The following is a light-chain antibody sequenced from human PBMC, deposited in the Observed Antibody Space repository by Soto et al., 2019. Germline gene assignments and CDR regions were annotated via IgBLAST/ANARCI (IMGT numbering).Light chain of an antibody. CDR2: SNY. V-gene: IGLV1-44*01. CDR3: DVCDGGLNGLYA. Sequence: QSVLTQAPSASGTPGHRVTISCSGSSSNVGSRSVVWYQHRPGTAPKLLIHSNYQRPSGVPDRFSGYKSGTSASLAISGLQSEAEAEDGCDVCDGGLNGLYAVATG. J-gene: IGLJ1*01. CDR1: SSNVGSRS.